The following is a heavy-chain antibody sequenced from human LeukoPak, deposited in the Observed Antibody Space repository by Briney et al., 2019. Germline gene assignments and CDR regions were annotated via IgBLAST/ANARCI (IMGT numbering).Heavy chain of an antibody. CDR3: ERGGEFEAFDI. J-gene: IGHJ3*02. CDR2: IWFDGSNK. V-gene: IGHV3-33*01. D-gene: IGHD3-10*01. Sequence: GGSLRLSCVATGFTLSCYGMNWVRQAPGKGLEWVAIIWFDGSNKYYADSVKGRFTISRDNSKNTLYLQMNSLRAEDTAVYYCERGGEFEAFDIWGQGTMVTVSS. CDR1: GFTLSCYG.